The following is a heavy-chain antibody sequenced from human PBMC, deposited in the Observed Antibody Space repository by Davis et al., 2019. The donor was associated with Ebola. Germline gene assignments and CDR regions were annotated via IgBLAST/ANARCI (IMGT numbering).Heavy chain of an antibody. V-gene: IGHV1-8*01. D-gene: IGHD6-19*01. CDR2: MNPNSGNT. CDR1: GYTFTSYD. Sequence: ALVKVSCKASGYTFTSYDINWVRQATGQGLEWMGWMNPNSGNTGYAQKFQGRVTMTRNTSISTAYMELSSLRSEDTAVYYCASVGYSSGWYYYYYGMDVWGQGTTVTVSS. CDR3: ASVGYSSGWYYYYYGMDV. J-gene: IGHJ6*02.